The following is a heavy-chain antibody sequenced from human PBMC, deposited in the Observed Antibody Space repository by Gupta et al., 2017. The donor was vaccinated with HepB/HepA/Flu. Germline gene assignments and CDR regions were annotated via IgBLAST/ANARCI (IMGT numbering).Heavy chain of an antibody. CDR3: ARESNMGGLGYCSSTSCYYFDY. CDR2: IYYSGST. V-gene: IGHV4-31*03. D-gene: IGHD2-2*01. Sequence: QVQLQESGPGLVKPSQTLSLTCTVSGGSISSGGYYWSWIRQHPGKGLEWIGYIYYSGSTYYNPSLKSRVTISVDTSKNQFSLKLSSVTAADTAVYYCARESNMGGLGYCSSTSCYYFDYWGQGTLVTVSS. CDR1: GGSISSGGYY. J-gene: IGHJ4*02.